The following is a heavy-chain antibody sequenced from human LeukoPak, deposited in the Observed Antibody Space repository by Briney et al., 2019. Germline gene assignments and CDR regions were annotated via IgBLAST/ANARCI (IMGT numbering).Heavy chain of an antibody. CDR1: GFTFSSYW. Sequence: GGSLRLSCAASGFTFSSYWMSWVRQAPGKGLEWVSNIKQDGGEKYYVDSVKGRFTISRDNAKNSLYLQMNSLRPEDTAFYYCAKDNSYYYGSGGFDYWGQGTLVTVSS. CDR3: AKDNSYYYGSGGFDY. CDR2: IKQDGGEK. D-gene: IGHD3-10*01. J-gene: IGHJ4*02. V-gene: IGHV3-7*03.